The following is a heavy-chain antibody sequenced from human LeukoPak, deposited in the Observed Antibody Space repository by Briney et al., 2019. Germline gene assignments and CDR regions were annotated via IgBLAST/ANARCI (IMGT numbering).Heavy chain of an antibody. CDR1: GYTFTGYY. D-gene: IGHD3-3*01. CDR2: INPNSGGT. CDR3: ARRGARRITIFGVVQTDGYYYYGMDV. J-gene: IGHJ6*02. Sequence: GASVKVSCKASGYTFTGYYMHWVRQAPGQGLEWMGWINPNSGGTNYAQKFQGWVTMTRDTSISTAYMELSRLRSDDTAVYYCARRGARRITIFGVVQTDGYYYYGMDVWGQGTTVTVSS. V-gene: IGHV1-2*04.